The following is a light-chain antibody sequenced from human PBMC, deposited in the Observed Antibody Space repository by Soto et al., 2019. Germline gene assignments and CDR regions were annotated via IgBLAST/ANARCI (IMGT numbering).Light chain of an antibody. J-gene: IGKJ2*01. V-gene: IGKV1-5*03. CDR1: QSISTW. Sequence: DIQMTQSPSTLSASVGDRVTITCRASQSISTWLAWYQQKPGKAPKLLIHKASNLESGVPSRFSGSGSGTEFTLTISSLQPDDFATYYCQQYSSSSRYTFGQGTKVDIK. CDR3: QQYSSSSRYT. CDR2: KAS.